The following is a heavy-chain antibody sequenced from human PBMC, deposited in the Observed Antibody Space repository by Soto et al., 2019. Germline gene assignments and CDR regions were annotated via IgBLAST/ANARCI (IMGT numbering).Heavy chain of an antibody. Sequence: QVQLGQSGAEVKKPGSSVKVACKASGGTFSSYAISWVRQAPGQGREWMGGIIPIFGTANCAQKFQGSVTITADESPTTAYMELSSLRSEDTAVYCCARRVVWVPWYYFDYWGQGTLVTVSS. D-gene: IGHD3-10*01. J-gene: IGHJ4*02. CDR3: ARRVVWVPWYYFDY. CDR2: IIPIFGTA. V-gene: IGHV1-69*01. CDR1: GGTFSSYA.